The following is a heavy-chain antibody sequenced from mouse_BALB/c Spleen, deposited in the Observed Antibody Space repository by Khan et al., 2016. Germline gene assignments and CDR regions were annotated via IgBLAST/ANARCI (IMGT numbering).Heavy chain of an antibody. Sequence: EVQLQESGPSLVKPSQTLSLTCSVTGDFITSGYWNWIRKFPGNKLEYMGYISYSGSTYYNPSLKSRISITRDTSKNQYYLQLNSVTTEDTATYYCARYYSHIYGYCDVWGAGTTVTVSS. V-gene: IGHV3-8*02. CDR1: GDFITSGY. D-gene: IGHD2-12*01. J-gene: IGHJ1*01. CDR3: ARYYSHIYGYCDV. CDR2: ISYSGST.